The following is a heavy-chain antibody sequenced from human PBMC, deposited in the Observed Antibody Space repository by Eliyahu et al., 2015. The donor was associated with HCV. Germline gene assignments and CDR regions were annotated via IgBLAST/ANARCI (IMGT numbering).Heavy chain of an antibody. CDR2: IYYSGST. CDR3: ARQSIEVSGDYVKN. CDR1: GASISKSSSSYY. J-gene: IGHJ4*02. Sequence: QLQLQESGPGLVKPSETLSLTCTVSGASISKSSSSYYWGWIRQPPGKGLEWIGGIYYSGSTEYNPSLKSRVTISVDTSMKQFSLKLNSVTAADTAVYYCARQSIEVSGDYVKNWGQGTLVTVSS. V-gene: IGHV4-39*01. D-gene: IGHD4-17*01.